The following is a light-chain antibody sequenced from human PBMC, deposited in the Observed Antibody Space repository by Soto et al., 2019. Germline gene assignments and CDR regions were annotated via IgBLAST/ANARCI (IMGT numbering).Light chain of an antibody. CDR1: QTIRKNY. J-gene: IGKJ1*01. CDR2: GAS. CDR3: QQYGSSPWT. V-gene: IGKV3-20*01. Sequence: ETVLTQSPATLSLSPGERATLSCRASQTIRKNYLAWYRQTPGQAPRLLIYGASNRATGIADRFSGSGPGTDFTLIISRLEPEDFALYYCQQYGSSPWTFGQGTKLEIK.